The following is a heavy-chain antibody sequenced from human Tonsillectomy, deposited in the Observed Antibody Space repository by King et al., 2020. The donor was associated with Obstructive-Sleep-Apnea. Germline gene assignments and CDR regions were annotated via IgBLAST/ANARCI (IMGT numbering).Heavy chain of an antibody. CDR1: GFTFSNYS. Sequence: DVQLVESGGGLVKPGGSLRLSCAAYGFTFSNYSMNWVRQAPGKGLEWVSSMSSKSSHTHYAESVKGLFAISRDNGKNSLYLQMNSLRGEDTAVYYCARDPNHYYGMVVWGQGTAVTVSS. CDR3: ARDPNHYYGMVV. CDR2: MSSKSSHT. V-gene: IGHV3-21*01. J-gene: IGHJ6*02.